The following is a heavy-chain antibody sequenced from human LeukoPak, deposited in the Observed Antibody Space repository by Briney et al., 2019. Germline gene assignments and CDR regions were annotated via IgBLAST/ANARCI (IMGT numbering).Heavy chain of an antibody. CDR1: GFTFSSYG. CDR2: ISYDGSNK. D-gene: IGHD3-22*01. CDR3: AKDHYYYDSSGYYYEASLLDY. V-gene: IGHV3-30*18. J-gene: IGHJ4*02. Sequence: GGPLRLSCAASGFTFSSYGMHWVRQAPGKGLEWMAIISYDGSNKNYADSVKGRFTISRDNSKNTLYLQMNSLRAEDTAVYYCAKDHYYYDSSGYYYEASLLDYWGQGTLVTVSS.